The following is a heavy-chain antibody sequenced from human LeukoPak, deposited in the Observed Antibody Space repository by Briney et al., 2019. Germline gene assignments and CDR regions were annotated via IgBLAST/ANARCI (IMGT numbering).Heavy chain of an antibody. CDR1: GFTFSSYS. CDR2: ISSSGTYK. J-gene: IGHJ4*02. Sequence: GGSLRLSCAVSGFTFSSYSMSWVRQAPGKGLEWVSSISSSGTYKYYADSVKGRFTTSRDNAKNSLYLQMNGLRAEDTAVYYCAKGKDSVTGATNDYWGQGTLVTVSS. D-gene: IGHD6-19*01. CDR3: AKGKDSVTGATNDY. V-gene: IGHV3-21*01.